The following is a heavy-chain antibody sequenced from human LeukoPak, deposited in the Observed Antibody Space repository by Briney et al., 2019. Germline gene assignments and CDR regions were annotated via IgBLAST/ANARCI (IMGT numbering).Heavy chain of an antibody. D-gene: IGHD4-17*01. CDR1: GYTFTSYD. CDR3: ARGIGSTTVTTLEYYFDY. J-gene: IGHJ4*02. Sequence: ASVKVSCKDSGYTFTSYDINWVRQATGQGLEGMGWMNPNSGNTGYAQKFQGRVTMTRYTSISTAYMELSSLRSEDTAVYYCARGIGSTTVTTLEYYFDYWGQGTLVTVSS. CDR2: MNPNSGNT. V-gene: IGHV1-8*01.